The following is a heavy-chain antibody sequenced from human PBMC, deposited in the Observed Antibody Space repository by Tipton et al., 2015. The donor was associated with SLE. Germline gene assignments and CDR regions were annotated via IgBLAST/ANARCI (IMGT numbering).Heavy chain of an antibody. V-gene: IGHV1-69*01. CDR3: ATKGHVLRFLEEPRTPTYWYFDL. CDR1: GGTFSTYA. J-gene: IGHJ2*01. Sequence: QVQLVQSGAEVKKPGASVKVSCKASGGTFSTYAISWVRQAPGQGLEWMGGIIPMFGTANYAQRFQGRAAITADESTSTVYLDLSSLTSEDTAVYYCATKGHVLRFLEEPRTPTYWYFDLWGRGTLVSVSS. CDR2: IIPMFGTA. D-gene: IGHD3-3*01.